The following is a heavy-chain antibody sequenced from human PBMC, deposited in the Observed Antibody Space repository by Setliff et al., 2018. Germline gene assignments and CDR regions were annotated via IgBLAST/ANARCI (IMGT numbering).Heavy chain of an antibody. J-gene: IGHJ3*02. CDR2: INPSGGST. Sequence: ASVKVSCKASGYTFTSYYMHWVRQAPGQGLEWMGIINPSGGSTSYAQKFQGRVTMTEDTSTDTAYMELSSLRSEDTAVYYCATSGRAGDVAFDIWGQGTMVTVSS. CDR1: GYTFTSYY. D-gene: IGHD6-19*01. CDR3: ATSGRAGDVAFDI. V-gene: IGHV1-46*01.